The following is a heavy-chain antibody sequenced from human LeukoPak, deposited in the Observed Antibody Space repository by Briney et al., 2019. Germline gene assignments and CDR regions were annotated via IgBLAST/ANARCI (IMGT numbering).Heavy chain of an antibody. D-gene: IGHD6-13*01. V-gene: IGHV1-46*01. J-gene: IGHJ4*02. CDR1: GYTFTSYY. Sequence: ASVKVSCKASGYTFTSYYMHWVRQAPGQGLEWMGIINPSGGSTSYAQKFQGRVTMTRDTSTSTAYMELSSLRSEDTAVYYCASTPLAAAGDYYFDYWGQGTLVTVSS. CDR2: INPSGGST. CDR3: ASTPLAAAGDYYFDY.